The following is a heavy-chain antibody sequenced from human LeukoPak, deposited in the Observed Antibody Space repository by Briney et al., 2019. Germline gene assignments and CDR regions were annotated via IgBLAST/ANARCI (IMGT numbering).Heavy chain of an antibody. V-gene: IGHV3-30-3*01. CDR3: ARGSGRWELLLTFDY. J-gene: IGHJ4*02. Sequence: GGSLRLSCAASGFTFSSYAMHWVRQAPGKGLEWVAVISYDGSNKYYADSVKGRFTISRDNSKNTLYLQMSSLRAEDTAVYYCARGSGRWELLLTFDYWGQGTLVTVSS. CDR1: GFTFSSYA. CDR2: ISYDGSNK. D-gene: IGHD1-26*01.